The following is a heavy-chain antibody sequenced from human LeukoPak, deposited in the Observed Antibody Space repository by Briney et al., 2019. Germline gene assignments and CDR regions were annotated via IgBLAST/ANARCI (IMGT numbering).Heavy chain of an antibody. CDR2: INPTGTST. D-gene: IGHD1-26*01. CDR3: ARDNSCAEPKGGWWFDP. J-gene: IGHJ5*02. CDR1: GYTFTSYA. Sequence: ASVKVSCKASGYTFTSYAMNWVRQAPGQGLEWVGLINPTGTSTWCAQKYQGRITITRDLSTRTDYMELSNLSSDDTAVYYCARDNSCAEPKGGWWFDPWGQGTLVTVSS. V-gene: IGHV1-46*01.